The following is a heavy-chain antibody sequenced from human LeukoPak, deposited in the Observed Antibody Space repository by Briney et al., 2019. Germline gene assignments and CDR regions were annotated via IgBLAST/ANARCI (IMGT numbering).Heavy chain of an antibody. CDR2: ISYSGST. Sequence: PSETLSLTCTVSGGSISSYYWSWIRQPPGKGLEWIGYISYSGSTSYNPSLKSRVTISVDTSKNQFSLRLSSVTAADTAVYYCARDSSAWIDAFDIWGQGTMVTVSS. D-gene: IGHD6-19*01. CDR1: GGSISSYY. J-gene: IGHJ3*02. CDR3: ARDSSAWIDAFDI. V-gene: IGHV4-59*01.